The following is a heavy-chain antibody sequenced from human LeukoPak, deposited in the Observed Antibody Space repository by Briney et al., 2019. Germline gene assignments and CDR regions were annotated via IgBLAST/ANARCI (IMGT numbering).Heavy chain of an antibody. V-gene: IGHV4-30-4*01. Sequence: SETLSLTCTVSGGSISSDDYYWSWIRQPPGKGLEWIGYIYYSGSTYYNPSLKSRVTISVDTSKNQFSLKLSSLTAADTAVYYCARAPKENWFDPWGQGTLVTVSS. J-gene: IGHJ5*02. CDR1: GGSISSDDYY. CDR3: ARAPKENWFDP. CDR2: IYYSGST.